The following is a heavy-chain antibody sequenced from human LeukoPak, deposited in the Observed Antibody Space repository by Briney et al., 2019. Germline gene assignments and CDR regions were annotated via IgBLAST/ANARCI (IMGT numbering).Heavy chain of an antibody. Sequence: SGGSLRLSCAASGFTFDAYAMHWVRQTPGRGLEWVSLISGDGSSTYYADSVKGRFTISRDNSKNSLYLQLKSLRTEDTALYYCARDGPMAHFDFWGQGTLVTVSS. CDR1: GFTFDAYA. V-gene: IGHV3-43*02. J-gene: IGHJ4*02. CDR2: ISGDGSST. D-gene: IGHD3-10*01. CDR3: ARDGPMAHFDF.